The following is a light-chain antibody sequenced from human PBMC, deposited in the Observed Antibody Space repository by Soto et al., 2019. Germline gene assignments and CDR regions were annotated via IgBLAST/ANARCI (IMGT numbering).Light chain of an antibody. CDR1: QSVSSSY. V-gene: IGKV3-20*01. CDR3: QQSYSSPWT. J-gene: IGKJ1*01. CDR2: GAS. Sequence: TLSPLTLYMCTGERATLSCRASQSVSSSYLAWYQQKPGQAPKLLIYGASSRATGIPDRFSGSGSGTDFTLTISSLQPEDFAMYYCQQSYSSPWTFGQGTKVDIK.